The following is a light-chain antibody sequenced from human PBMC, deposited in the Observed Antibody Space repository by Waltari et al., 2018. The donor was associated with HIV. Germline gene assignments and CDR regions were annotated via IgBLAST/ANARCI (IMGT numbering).Light chain of an antibody. CDR2: YDD. CDR3: AAWDDYLNGYV. Sequence: QSVLTQPPSVSEAPRQRVTISCSGSSSNIGNNAVNCYQQVPGTAPKLLLYYDDLLSSGVSDRFSGSKSGTSASLAIRGLQSEDEAEYYCAAWDDYLNGYVFGSGTKVTVL. J-gene: IGLJ1*01. CDR1: SSNIGNNA. V-gene: IGLV1-36*01.